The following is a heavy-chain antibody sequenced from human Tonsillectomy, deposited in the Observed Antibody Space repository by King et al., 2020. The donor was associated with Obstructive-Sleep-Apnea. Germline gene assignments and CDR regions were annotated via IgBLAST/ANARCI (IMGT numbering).Heavy chain of an antibody. D-gene: IGHD7-27*01. V-gene: IGHV4-31*03. CDR2: IYYSGST. J-gene: IGHJ4*02. CDR3: ATYWGYYFDY. CDR1: GGSISSGGYY. Sequence: VQLQESGPGLVKPSQTLSLTCTVSGGSISSGGYYWSWIRQHPGKGLEWIGYIYYSGSTYYNPSLKGRVTMSVDTSKNQFSLKLCSVTAADPAVYYCATYWGYYFDYWGQGTLVTVSS.